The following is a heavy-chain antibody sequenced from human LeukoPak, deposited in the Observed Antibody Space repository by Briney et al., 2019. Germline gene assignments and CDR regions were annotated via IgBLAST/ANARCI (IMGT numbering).Heavy chain of an antibody. Sequence: GGSLRHSCAAAGLTLCKYALSRVRPAPGKGLEWVSAISGSGGSTYYADSVKGRFTISRDNSKNTLYLQMNSLRAEDTAVYSCAKTHMWELQPYYFDYWGQGTLVTVSS. J-gene: IGHJ4*02. CDR2: ISGSGGST. CDR1: GLTLCKYA. CDR3: AKTHMWELQPYYFDY. D-gene: IGHD1-26*01. V-gene: IGHV3-23*01.